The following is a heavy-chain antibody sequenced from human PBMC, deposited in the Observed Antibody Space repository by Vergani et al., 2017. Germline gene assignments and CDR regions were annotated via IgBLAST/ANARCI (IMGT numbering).Heavy chain of an antibody. D-gene: IGHD1-7*01. CDR3: GKTQGTVVGTWWFDP. V-gene: IGHV3-30*02. CDR2: TRPHEDGA. CDR1: GLTLSSYG. J-gene: IGHJ5*02. Sequence: QVQLVESGGGVVQPGGSMRLSCSASGLTLSSYGVHWVRQAPGRGLESVTFTRPHEDGAFYSASVRGRFTVSRDNSKNTLYLEMNRLNVDDKAIYYCGKTQGTVVGTWWFDPWGQGTPVTVSS.